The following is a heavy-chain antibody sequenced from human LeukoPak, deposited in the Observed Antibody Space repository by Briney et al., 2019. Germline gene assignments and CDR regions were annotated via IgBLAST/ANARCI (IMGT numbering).Heavy chain of an antibody. Sequence: GGSLRLSCAASGFTFSTFAMIWVRQPPGKGLEWVSSIFPSGGEVHYADSVRGRFTISRDNSKSTLSLQMNSLRAEDTAIYYCATYRQVLLPFESWGQGTPVTVSS. J-gene: IGHJ4*02. D-gene: IGHD2-8*02. CDR2: IFPSGGEV. CDR1: GFTFSTFA. CDR3: ATYRQVLLPFES. V-gene: IGHV3-23*01.